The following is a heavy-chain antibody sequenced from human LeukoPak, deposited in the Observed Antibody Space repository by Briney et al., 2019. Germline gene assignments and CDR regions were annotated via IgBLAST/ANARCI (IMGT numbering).Heavy chain of an antibody. CDR2: IKQDGSDK. V-gene: IGHV3-7*01. CDR1: GMTFSIYW. Sequence: GGSLRLSCAASGMTFSIYWMSWVRQAPGKGLEWVANIKQDGSDKYYVDSVKGRFTISRDNAKNSLYLQMNSLRAEDTAVYYCARSHDSWFGELLSPFDYWGQGTLVTVSS. D-gene: IGHD3-10*01. CDR3: ARSHDSWFGELLSPFDY. J-gene: IGHJ4*02.